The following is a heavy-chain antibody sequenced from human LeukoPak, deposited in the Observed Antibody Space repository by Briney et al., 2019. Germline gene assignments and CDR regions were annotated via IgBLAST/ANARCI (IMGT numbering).Heavy chain of an antibody. CDR2: IGGGDGRT. D-gene: IGHD3-22*01. Sequence: GGSLRLSCAASGFTFSSYAMSWVRQAPGKGLEWVSGIGGGDGRTYYADSLKGRFTISRDISKTTLYLQINSLTADDTAVYYCSKDSHSGFFDYWGQGTLVTVSS. CDR3: SKDSHSGFFDY. V-gene: IGHV3-23*01. J-gene: IGHJ4*02. CDR1: GFTFSSYA.